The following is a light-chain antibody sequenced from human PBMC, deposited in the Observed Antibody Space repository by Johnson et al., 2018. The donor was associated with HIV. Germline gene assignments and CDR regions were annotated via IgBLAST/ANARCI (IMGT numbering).Light chain of an antibody. V-gene: IGLV1-51*02. J-gene: IGLJ1*01. Sequence: QSVLTQPPSVSAAPGQRVNISCSGNISNIESYFVSWYQQLPGAAPTLLIYEDNKRPSGIPDRFSGSKSGATATLGITGLQTGDEAGYYCGIWDASLSPLYVFGSGTTITGL. CDR1: ISNIESYF. CDR2: EDN. CDR3: GIWDASLSPLYV.